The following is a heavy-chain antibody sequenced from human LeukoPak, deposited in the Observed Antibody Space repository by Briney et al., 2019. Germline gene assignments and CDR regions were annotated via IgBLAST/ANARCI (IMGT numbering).Heavy chain of an antibody. V-gene: IGHV3-30-3*01. J-gene: IGHJ6*02. D-gene: IGHD6-19*01. CDR1: GFTFSSYA. Sequence: PGGSLRLSCAASGFTFSSYAMQWVRQAPGKGLEWVGVISYDGSNKYYADSVKGRFTISRDNSKNTLYLQMNSLRAEDTAVYYXXXXXXXGWYRNYYYYGMDVWGQGTTVTVSS. CDR3: XXXXXXGWYRNYYYYGMDV. CDR2: ISYDGSNK.